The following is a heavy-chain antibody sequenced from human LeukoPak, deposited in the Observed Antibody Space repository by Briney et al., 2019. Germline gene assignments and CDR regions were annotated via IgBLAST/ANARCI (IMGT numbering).Heavy chain of an antibody. CDR1: GFTFGDYT. J-gene: IGHJ4*02. V-gene: IGHV3-43*02. CDR2: ITGDGGTT. CDR3: AKGHFGAGHY. D-gene: IGHD3-3*01. Sequence: GGSLRPSCAASGFTFGDYTMHWFRQPPGRGLQWVSLITGDGGTTSYAGSVKGRFTISRDNSKNSLYLHMNSLRNEDTALYYCAKGHFGAGHYWGQGTLVTVSS.